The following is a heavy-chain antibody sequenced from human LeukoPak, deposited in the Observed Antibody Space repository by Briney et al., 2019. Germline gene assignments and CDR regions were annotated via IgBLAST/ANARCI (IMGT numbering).Heavy chain of an antibody. CDR2: INPSGGST. CDR1: GYTFATYY. D-gene: IGHD6-19*01. V-gene: IGHV1-46*01. CDR3: ATGDSGWPPRGVY. Sequence: GASVTVSCKAFGYTFATYYIQWLRQAPGPGLEWVGIINPSGGSTTYAQNFQGRVTMTRDTSTSTVYMELSSLRSEDTAVYYCATGDSGWPPRGVYWGQGTLVSVSS. J-gene: IGHJ4*02.